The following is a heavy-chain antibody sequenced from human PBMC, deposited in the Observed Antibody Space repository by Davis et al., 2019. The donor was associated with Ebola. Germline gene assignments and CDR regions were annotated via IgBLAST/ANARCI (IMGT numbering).Heavy chain of an antibody. Sequence: ASVKVSCKVSGYTLTEVSMHWVRQAPGKGLEYMGGFDPKEGATVYAQKFQGRVTITADESTSTAYMELSSLRSEDTAVYYCARASETEWSGFDYWGQGTLVTVSS. CDR2: FDPKEGAT. J-gene: IGHJ4*02. D-gene: IGHD3-3*01. CDR3: ARASETEWSGFDY. CDR1: GYTLTEVS. V-gene: IGHV1-24*01.